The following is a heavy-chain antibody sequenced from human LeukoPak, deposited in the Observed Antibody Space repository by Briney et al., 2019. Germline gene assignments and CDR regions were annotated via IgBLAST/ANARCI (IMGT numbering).Heavy chain of an antibody. D-gene: IGHD6-19*01. J-gene: IGHJ4*02. CDR1: GYTFTSYY. Sequence: ASVKASCKASGYTFTSYYMHWVRQAPGQGLEWLGWINPNSGGTNYAQMLQGRVTMTRDTSISTAYMELSRLRSDDTAIYYCATDSSGWFEWGQGTLVTVSS. CDR2: INPNSGGT. V-gene: IGHV1-2*02. CDR3: ATDSSGWFE.